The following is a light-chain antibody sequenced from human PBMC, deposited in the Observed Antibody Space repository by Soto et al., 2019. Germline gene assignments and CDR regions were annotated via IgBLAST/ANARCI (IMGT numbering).Light chain of an antibody. CDR2: TAS. J-gene: IGKJ4*01. V-gene: IGKV1-39*01. Sequence: DIQMTQSPSSLSASVGDRVTITCRASQNIGNYLNWYQHKAGKAPKFLIYTASTLQSGVPSRFSGSRSGADFTLTISSVQFEDFATYYCQQSDTTPLTFGGGTQVEIK. CDR1: QNIGNY. CDR3: QQSDTTPLT.